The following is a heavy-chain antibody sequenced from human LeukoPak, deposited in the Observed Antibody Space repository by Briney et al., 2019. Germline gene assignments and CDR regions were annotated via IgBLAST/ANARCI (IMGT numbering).Heavy chain of an antibody. CDR1: GYTFTNYY. J-gene: IGHJ4*02. D-gene: IGHD4/OR15-4a*01. CDR2: INPKSGGT. V-gene: IGHV1-2*02. Sequence: ASVKVSCKASGYTFTNYYMHWVRQAPGLGFEWMGCINPKSGGTSYPQKFQGRLTMTRDTSISTAYMELSRLRSDDTAVYYCVPSANYYYFDYWGQGTLVTVSS. CDR3: VPSANYYYFDY.